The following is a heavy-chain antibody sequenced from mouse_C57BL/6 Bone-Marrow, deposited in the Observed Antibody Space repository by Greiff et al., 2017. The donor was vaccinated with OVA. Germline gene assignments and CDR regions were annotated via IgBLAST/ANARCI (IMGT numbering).Heavy chain of an antibody. CDR1: GYSITSGYY. CDR2: ISYDGSN. Sequence: DVKLQESGPGLVKPSQSLSLTCSVTGYSITSGYYWNWIRQFPGNKLEWMGYISYDGSNNYNPSLKNRISITRDTSKNQFFLKLNSVTTEDTATYYCARWDGVDYWGQGTTLTVSS. J-gene: IGHJ2*01. D-gene: IGHD1-1*02. CDR3: ARWDGVDY. V-gene: IGHV3-6*01.